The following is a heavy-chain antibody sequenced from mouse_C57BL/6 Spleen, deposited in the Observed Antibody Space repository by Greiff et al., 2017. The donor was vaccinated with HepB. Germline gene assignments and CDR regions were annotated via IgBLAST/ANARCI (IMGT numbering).Heavy chain of an antibody. V-gene: IGHV1-52*01. Sequence: VQLQQPGAELVRPGSSVKLSCKASGYTFTSYWMHWVKQRPIQGLEWIGNIDPSDSETHYNQKFKDKATLTVDKSSSTAYMQLSSLTSEDSAVYYCARSGYSNSHTASWFAYWGQGTLVTVSA. CDR2: IDPSDSET. CDR1: GYTFTSYW. D-gene: IGHD2-5*01. J-gene: IGHJ3*01. CDR3: ARSGYSNSHTASWFAY.